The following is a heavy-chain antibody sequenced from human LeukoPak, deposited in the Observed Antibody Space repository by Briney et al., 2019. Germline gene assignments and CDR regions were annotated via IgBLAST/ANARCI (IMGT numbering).Heavy chain of an antibody. Sequence: SETLSLTCTVSGGSISSYYWSWIRQPPGKGLEWIGYIYYSGSTNYNPSLKSRVTISVDTSKNQFSLKLSSVTAADTAVYYCAGGVVVAATARIDWFDPWGQGTLVTVSS. D-gene: IGHD2-15*01. CDR2: IYYSGST. CDR3: AGGVVVAATARIDWFDP. V-gene: IGHV4-59*01. J-gene: IGHJ5*02. CDR1: GGSISSYY.